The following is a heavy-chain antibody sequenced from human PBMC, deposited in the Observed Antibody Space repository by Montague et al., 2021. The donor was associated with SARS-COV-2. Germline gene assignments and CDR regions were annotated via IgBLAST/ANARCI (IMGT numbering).Heavy chain of an antibody. CDR3: ARSHDYRGNDYFDS. CDR2: ITHGGST. D-gene: IGHD4-23*01. J-gene: IGHJ4*02. Sequence: SETLSLTCAVYGGSLSGFYWTWIRQAPRKGLEWVGEITHGGSTSYSPALKSRLTISLDTSKNQFSLKLDSATAADTATYYCARSHDYRGNDYFDSWGQGALVIVSS. V-gene: IGHV4-34*01. CDR1: GGSLSGFY.